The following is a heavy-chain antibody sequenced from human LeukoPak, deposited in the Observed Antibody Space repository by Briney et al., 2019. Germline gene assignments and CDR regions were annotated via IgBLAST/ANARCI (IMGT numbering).Heavy chain of an antibody. CDR1: GYSFTTYW. CDR2: IYPGDSDT. V-gene: IGHV5-51*01. Sequence: GESLKISCKGFGYSFTTYWIAWVRQMPGKGLAWMGIIYPGDSDTRYRPSFQGQVTISADKSISTAYLQWSSLKASDTAMYYCARRRVAATTAPEAFDIWGQGTMVTVSS. J-gene: IGHJ3*02. CDR3: ARRRVAATTAPEAFDI. D-gene: IGHD2-15*01.